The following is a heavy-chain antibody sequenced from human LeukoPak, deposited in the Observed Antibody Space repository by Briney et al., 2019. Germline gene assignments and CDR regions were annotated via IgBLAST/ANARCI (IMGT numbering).Heavy chain of an antibody. J-gene: IGHJ4*02. CDR1: GFTFSSYA. CDR2: ISSNGGSK. Sequence: GGSLRLSCSASGFTFSSYAMHLVRQAPGKGLEYVSAISSNGGSKYYADSLKGRFTISRDNSKNTLYLEMSSLGAEDTAVYYCVKDHTAVAVKSDYWGQGTLVTVSS. V-gene: IGHV3-64D*06. D-gene: IGHD6-19*01. CDR3: VKDHTAVAVKSDY.